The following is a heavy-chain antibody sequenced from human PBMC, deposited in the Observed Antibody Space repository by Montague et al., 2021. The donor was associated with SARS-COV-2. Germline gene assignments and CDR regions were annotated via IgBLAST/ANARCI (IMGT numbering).Heavy chain of an antibody. CDR1: GGSISSSDYY. CDR2: IYYSGNT. J-gene: IGHJ6*02. CDR3: AAQTDYYYYSLDV. V-gene: IGHV4-39*01. Sequence: SETLSLTCTVSGGSISSSDYYWGWIRQPPGKGLEWIGNIYYSGNTYYNPSLKSRVTILVDTSKNQFSLKLSSVTAADTAVYYCAAQTDYYYYSLDVWGQGTTATVS.